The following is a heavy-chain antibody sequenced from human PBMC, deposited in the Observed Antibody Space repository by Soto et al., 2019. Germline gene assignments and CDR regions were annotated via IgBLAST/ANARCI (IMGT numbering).Heavy chain of an antibody. V-gene: IGHV1-58*02. CDR2: IVVGSGNT. Sequence: ASVKVSCKASGFTFTSSAMQWVRQARGQRLEWIGWIVVGSGNTNYAQKFQERVTITRDMSTSTAYMELSSLRSEDTAVYYCAADRNPLYCSSTSCYSYGMDVWGQGTTVTVSS. CDR1: GFTFTSSA. J-gene: IGHJ6*02. CDR3: AADRNPLYCSSTSCYSYGMDV. D-gene: IGHD2-2*02.